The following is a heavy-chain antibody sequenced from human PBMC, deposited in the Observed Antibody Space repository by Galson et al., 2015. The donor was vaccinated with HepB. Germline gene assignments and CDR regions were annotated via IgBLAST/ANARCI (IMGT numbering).Heavy chain of an antibody. D-gene: IGHD6-6*01. CDR2: IYHSGTT. CDR1: GYSISSGYY. CDR3: ARKGLVSFIDC. Sequence: LSLTCAVSGYSISSGYYWGWIRQPPGKGLEWIGTIYHSGTTYYNPSLKSRVTISVDTSKNQFSLKMSSVTAADTAVYYCARKGLVSFIDCWGQGILVTVSS. V-gene: IGHV4-38-2*01. J-gene: IGHJ4*02.